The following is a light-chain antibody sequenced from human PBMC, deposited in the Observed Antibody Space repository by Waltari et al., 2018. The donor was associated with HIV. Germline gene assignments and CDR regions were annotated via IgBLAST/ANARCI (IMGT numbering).Light chain of an antibody. V-gene: IGLV1-51*01. Sequence: QSVLTQPPSVSAAPGQKVTISCSGSSSNIGNNYVSWYQQLPGTAPKLLIYDNNKLPSGIPDRFSGSKSGTSATLGVTGLQTGDEADYYCGTWDSSLSAWVFGGGTKLTVL. CDR2: DNN. CDR3: GTWDSSLSAWV. J-gene: IGLJ3*02. CDR1: SSNIGNNY.